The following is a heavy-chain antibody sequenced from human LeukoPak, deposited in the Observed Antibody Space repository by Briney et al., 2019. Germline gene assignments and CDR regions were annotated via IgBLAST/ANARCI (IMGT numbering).Heavy chain of an antibody. V-gene: IGHV4-34*01. Sequence: SETLSLTCAVYGGSFSGYYWSWIRQPPGKGLEWIGEINHSGSTNYNPSLKSRVTISVDTSKNQFSLKLSSVTAADTAVYYCARGVLWFGELSRYYFVYWGQGTLVTVSS. CDR3: ARGVLWFGELSRYYFVY. CDR2: INHSGST. J-gene: IGHJ4*02. CDR1: GGSFSGYY. D-gene: IGHD3-10*01.